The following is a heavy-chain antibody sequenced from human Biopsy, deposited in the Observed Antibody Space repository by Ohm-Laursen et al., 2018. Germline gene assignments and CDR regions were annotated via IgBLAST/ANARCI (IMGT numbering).Heavy chain of an antibody. D-gene: IGHD1-26*01. J-gene: IGHJ3*02. CDR1: GDSIRNYY. CDR3: AGIVLGPTNDAFDI. V-gene: IGHV4-4*07. CDR2: IYPGGGT. Sequence: SETLSLTWTVSGDSIRNYYWSWIRQAAGKGLEWIGRIYPGGGTIYNPSLKSRVTMSVDTSKNHFSLNLNSVTAADTAVYYCAGIVLGPTNDAFDIWGQGTMVTVSS.